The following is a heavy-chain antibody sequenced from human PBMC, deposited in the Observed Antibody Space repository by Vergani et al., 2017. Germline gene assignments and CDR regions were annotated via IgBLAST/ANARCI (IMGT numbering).Heavy chain of an antibody. CDR1: GGTFSSYA. J-gene: IGHJ6*02. D-gene: IGHD2-2*01. V-gene: IGHV1-69*13. CDR3: ARSLIDSVVVPAASAKRYGEDV. CDR2: IIPIFGTA. Sequence: QVQLVQSGAEVKKPGSSVKVSCKASGGTFSSYAISWVRQAPGQGLEWMGRIIPIFGTANYAQKFQGRVTITADESTSTAYMELSSLRSEDTAVYYCARSLIDSVVVPAASAKRYGEDVWGQGTTVTVSS.